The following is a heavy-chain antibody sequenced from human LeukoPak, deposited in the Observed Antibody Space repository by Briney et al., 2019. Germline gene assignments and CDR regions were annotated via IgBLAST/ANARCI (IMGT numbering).Heavy chain of an antibody. Sequence: SETLSLTCTVSGYSISSGYYWGWIRQPPGKGLEWIGSIYHSGSTYYNPSLKSRVTISVDTSKNQFSLKLSSVTAADTAVYFCARAYRSSWYANWFDPWGQGTLVSVSS. CDR3: ARAYRSSWYANWFDP. V-gene: IGHV4-38-2*02. J-gene: IGHJ5*02. CDR1: GYSISSGYY. D-gene: IGHD6-13*01. CDR2: IYHSGST.